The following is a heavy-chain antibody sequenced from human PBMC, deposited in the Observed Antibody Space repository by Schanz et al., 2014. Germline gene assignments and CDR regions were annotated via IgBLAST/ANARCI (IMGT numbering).Heavy chain of an antibody. J-gene: IGHJ4*02. CDR3: ARGVGASTYGPYYFDY. CDR2: ISAYNGHT. D-gene: IGHD1-26*01. V-gene: IGHV1-18*04. CDR1: GYTFTTYG. Sequence: QVQLVQSGSELKKPGASVKVSCKASGYTFTTYGINWVRHTPGQGLEWMGWISAYNGHTNYAQKVQGRVSMTTDTSTSTAYMELRSLRSDDTAVYYCARGVGASTYGPYYFDYWGQGTLVTVSS.